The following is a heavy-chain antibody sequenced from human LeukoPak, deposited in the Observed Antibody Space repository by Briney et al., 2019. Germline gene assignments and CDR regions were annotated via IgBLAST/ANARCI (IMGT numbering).Heavy chain of an antibody. CDR3: ARAGQSAGANWFDP. Sequence: SETLSLTCTVSGGSISSYYWTWIRQPLGKGLEWIGYIYYSGSTNYSPSLKSRVTILVDTSKNQFSLKLSSVTAADTAIYYCARAGQSAGANWFDPWGQGTLVTVSS. J-gene: IGHJ5*02. CDR1: GGSISSYY. D-gene: IGHD3-10*01. CDR2: IYYSGST. V-gene: IGHV4-59*01.